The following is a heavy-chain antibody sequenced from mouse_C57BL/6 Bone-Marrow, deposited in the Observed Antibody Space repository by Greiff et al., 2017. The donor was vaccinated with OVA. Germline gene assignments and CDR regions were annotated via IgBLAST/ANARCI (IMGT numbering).Heavy chain of an antibody. V-gene: IGHV1-58*01. CDR1: GYTFTSYG. CDR2: IYIGNGYT. D-gene: IGHD1-1*01. CDR3: ARTPLLLEGLNYFDY. Sequence: EVQVVESGAELVRPGSSVKMSCKTSGYTFTSYGINWVKQRPGQGLEWIGYIYIGNGYTEYNEKFKGKATLTSDTSSSTAYMQLSSLTSEDSAIYFCARTPLLLEGLNYFDYWGQGTTLTVSS. J-gene: IGHJ2*01.